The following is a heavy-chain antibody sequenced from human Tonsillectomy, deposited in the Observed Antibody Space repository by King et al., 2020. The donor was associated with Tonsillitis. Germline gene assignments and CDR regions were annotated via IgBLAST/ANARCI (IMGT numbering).Heavy chain of an antibody. CDR1: GYSFTNYW. V-gene: IGHV5-10-1*03. J-gene: IGHJ6*02. D-gene: IGHD6-13*01. CDR3: ARPSNSWSYYYGLDV. Sequence: VQLVESGAEVKKPGESLRISCKGSGYSFTNYWITWVRQMPGKGLEWMGRIDPSDSYTNYSPSFQGHVTISADKSISTAYLQWSSLEASDTAMYYCARPSNSWSYYYGLDVWGQGTTVTVSS. CDR2: IDPSDSYT.